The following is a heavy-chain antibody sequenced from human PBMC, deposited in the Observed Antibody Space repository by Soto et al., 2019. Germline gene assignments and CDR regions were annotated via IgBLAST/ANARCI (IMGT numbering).Heavy chain of an antibody. D-gene: IGHD3-16*01. CDR2: INSDGST. CDR3: XXXXXXXAWGY. Sequence: EVQLVESGGGLIPPGGSLRLSCAASGFLVNSAYMTWVRQAPGKGLEWLSMINSDGSTLYAESVKGRITISRGNSKNXXXXXXXXXXXXXXXXXXXXXXXXXXAWGYWGQGTLVIVTS. J-gene: IGHJ4*02. V-gene: IGHV3-53*01. CDR1: GFLVNSAY.